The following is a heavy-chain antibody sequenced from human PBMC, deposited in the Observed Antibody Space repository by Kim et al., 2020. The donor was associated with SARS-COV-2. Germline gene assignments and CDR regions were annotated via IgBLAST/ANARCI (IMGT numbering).Heavy chain of an antibody. CDR2: ILYDGSNK. D-gene: IGHD3-16*01. J-gene: IGHJ4*02. V-gene: IGHV3-33*01. Sequence: GGSLRLSCAASGFTFSSYGMHWVRQAPGKGLEWVAVILYDGSNKYYADSVKGRFTISRDNSKNTLYLQMNSLRAEDTAVYYCARDAGRGGVDYWGQGTLVTVSS. CDR3: ARDAGRGGVDY. CDR1: GFTFSSYG.